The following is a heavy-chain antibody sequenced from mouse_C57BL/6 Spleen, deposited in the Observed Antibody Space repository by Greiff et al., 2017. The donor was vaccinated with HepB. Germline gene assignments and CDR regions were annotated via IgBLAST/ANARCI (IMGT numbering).Heavy chain of an antibody. Sequence: DVKLQESGPGLVKPSQSLSLTCSVTGYSITSGYYWNWIRQFPGNKLEWMGYISYDGSNNYNPSLKNRISITRDTSKNQFFLKLNSVTTEDTATYYCARDRGYDYGFAYWGQGTLVTVSA. V-gene: IGHV3-6*01. CDR2: ISYDGSN. CDR3: ARDRGYDYGFAY. J-gene: IGHJ3*01. CDR1: GYSITSGYY. D-gene: IGHD2-4*01.